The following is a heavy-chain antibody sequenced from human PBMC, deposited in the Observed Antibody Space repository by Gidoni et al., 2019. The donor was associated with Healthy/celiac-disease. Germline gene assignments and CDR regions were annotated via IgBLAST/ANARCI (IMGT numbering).Heavy chain of an antibody. V-gene: IGHV1-69*01. CDR2: IITIFGTA. CDR1: GGTFSSYA. CDR3: ARDQHDSSVLDV. D-gene: IGHD3-22*01. J-gene: IGHJ6*02. Sequence: QVQLVQSGAEVKKPGSSVQVSCKASGGTFSSYAISRVRQAPGQGLEWMGGIITIFGTANYAQKCQGRVTINADESTSTAYMELSSLRSEDTAVYYCARDQHDSSVLDVWGQGTTVTVSS.